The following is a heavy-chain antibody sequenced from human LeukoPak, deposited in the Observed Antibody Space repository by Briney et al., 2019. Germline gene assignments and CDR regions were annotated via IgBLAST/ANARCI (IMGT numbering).Heavy chain of an antibody. CDR2: IYPCDSDT. J-gene: IGHJ1*01. CDR1: GYTSIYNW. D-gene: IGHD3-10*01. Sequence: GGPLKISGKGSGYTSIYNWSGWSRQMPGKGLDGRVIIYPCDSDTRSSPSFQGQVTISPDKTTSTSYLQWSSLRAQNTGVYYCARDRYNYYGSEHSGPGTLVTASS. V-gene: IGHV5-51*01. CDR3: ARDRYNYYGSEH.